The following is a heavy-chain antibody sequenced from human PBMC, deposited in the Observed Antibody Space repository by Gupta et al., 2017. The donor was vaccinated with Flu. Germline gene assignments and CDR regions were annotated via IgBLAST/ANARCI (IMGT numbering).Heavy chain of an antibody. V-gene: IGHV3-9*01. CDR2: ISWNGGSV. D-gene: IGHD4-17*01. J-gene: IGHJ4*02. CDR3: AKDSSTVISPIFDY. Sequence: RQAPGKGLEWVSYISWNGGSVGYADSVKGRFTISRDNAKNSLYLQMNSLRAEDTALYYCAKDSSTVISPIFDYWGQGILVTVSS.